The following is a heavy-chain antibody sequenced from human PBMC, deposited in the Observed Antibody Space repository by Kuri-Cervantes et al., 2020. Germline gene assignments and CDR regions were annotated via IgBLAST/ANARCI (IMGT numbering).Heavy chain of an antibody. Sequence: SGPTLVKPTETLTLTCTVSGFSHRNARMGVRWIRQPPGKALEWLAHIFSNDEKSYSTSLKSRLTISKDTSKSQVVLTMTNMDPVDTATYYCARTVGIVVVPAATPKRGYCYYGMDVWGQGTTVTVSS. CDR2: IFSNDEK. J-gene: IGHJ6*02. CDR1: GFSHRNARMG. V-gene: IGHV2-26*01. CDR3: ARTVGIVVVPAATPKRGYCYYGMDV. D-gene: IGHD2-2*01.